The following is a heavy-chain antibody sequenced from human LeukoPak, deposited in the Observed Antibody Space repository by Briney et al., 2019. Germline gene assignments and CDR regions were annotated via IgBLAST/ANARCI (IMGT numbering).Heavy chain of an antibody. V-gene: IGHV1-69*06. D-gene: IGHD3-22*01. J-gene: IGHJ6*03. CDR2: IIPIFGTA. CDR3: ARVLKEDYYDSSGYYYYYYYMDV. CDR1: GGTFSSYA. Sequence: ASVKVSCKASGGTFSSYAISWVRQAPGQGLEWMGGIIPIFGTANYAQKFQGRVTITADKSTSTAYTELSSLRSEDTAVYYCARVLKEDYYDSSGYYYYYYYMDVWGKGTTVTVSS.